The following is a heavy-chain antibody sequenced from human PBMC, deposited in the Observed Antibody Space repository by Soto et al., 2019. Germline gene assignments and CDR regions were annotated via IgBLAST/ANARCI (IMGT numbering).Heavy chain of an antibody. D-gene: IGHD2-15*01. CDR1: GYTLTGYY. CDR2: INPNSGGT. CDR3: ASAGGRGCVY. J-gene: IGHJ4*02. Sequence: QVQLVQTGAEVQKPGASVQVYCKASGYTLTGYYIHWVRQAPGQGLEWMGWINPNSGGTNYAQQFKGRITMTGDTSISTAYMEMSRLRSDDTSVYYCASAGGRGCVYWGQGTLVTVSS. V-gene: IGHV1-2*02.